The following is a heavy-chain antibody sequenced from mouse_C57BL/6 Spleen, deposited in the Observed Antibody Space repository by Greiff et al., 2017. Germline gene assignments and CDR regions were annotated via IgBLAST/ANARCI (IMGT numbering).Heavy chain of an antibody. CDR2: IDPSDSYT. J-gene: IGHJ4*01. D-gene: IGHD2-4*01. Sequence: QVQLQQPGAELVMPGASVKLSCKASGYTFTSYWMHWVKQRPGQGLEWIGEIDPSDSYTNYNQKFKGKSTLTVDKSSSTAYMQLSSLTSEDSAVYYCARSGDYDEGDYAMDYWGQGTSVTVSS. CDR1: GYTFTSYW. CDR3: ARSGDYDEGDYAMDY. V-gene: IGHV1-69*01.